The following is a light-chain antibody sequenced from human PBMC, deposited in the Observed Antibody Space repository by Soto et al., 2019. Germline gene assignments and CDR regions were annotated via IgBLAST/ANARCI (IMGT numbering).Light chain of an antibody. V-gene: IGKV3-11*01. CDR3: QQRSNGPLT. J-gene: IGKJ4*02. CDR1: QRVSSF. CDR2: DAS. Sequence: EIVLTQSPATLSLSLGESATLSCRASQRVSSFLAWYQQKPGQAPRLLIYDASNRATGIPARISGSGSGTDFTLPISSLEPEDFAVYYCQQRSNGPLTFGGGTKVEIK.